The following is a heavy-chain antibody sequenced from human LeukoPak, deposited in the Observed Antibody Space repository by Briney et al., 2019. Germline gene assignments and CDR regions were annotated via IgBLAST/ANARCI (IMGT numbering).Heavy chain of an antibody. V-gene: IGHV4-34*01. CDR3: ARVGSGYSYGYGNYFDY. D-gene: IGHD5-18*01. J-gene: IGHJ4*02. CDR1: GGSFSGYY. CDR2: INHSGST. Sequence: PSETLSLTCAVYGGSFSGYYWSWIRQAPGKGLEWMGEINHSGSTNYNPSLKSRVTISVDTSKNQFSLKLSSVTAADTAVYYCARVGSGYSYGYGNYFDYWGQGTLVTVSS.